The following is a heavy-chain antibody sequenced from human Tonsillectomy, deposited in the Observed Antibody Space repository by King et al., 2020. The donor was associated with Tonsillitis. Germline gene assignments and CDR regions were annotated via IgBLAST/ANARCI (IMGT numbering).Heavy chain of an antibody. J-gene: IGHJ4*02. Sequence: QLVQYGAEVKKPGASVTVSCKTSGYPFTSYAISWVRQAPGQGLEWMGWMSTYNGKTNYAQKFQGRVTMTADTSTYTAYLDLRSLRSDDTAVYYCAREGIGRYYDFWSGSDYWGQGTLVTVSS. CDR2: MSTYNGKT. CDR1: GYPFTSYA. D-gene: IGHD3-3*01. V-gene: IGHV1-18*01. CDR3: AREGIGRYYDFWSGSDY.